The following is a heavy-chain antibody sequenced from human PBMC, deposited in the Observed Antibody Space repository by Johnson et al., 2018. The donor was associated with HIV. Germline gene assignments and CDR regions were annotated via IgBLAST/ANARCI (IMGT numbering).Heavy chain of an antibody. Sequence: QVQLVESGGGVVQPGGSLRLSCTASGFTFSSYGMHWVRQAPGKGLEWVSRINSDGSSTNYADSVKGRFSISRDNAENTLYIQMNSLITEDTAVYYCTTEGGQKCGGDCYPDAFDIWGQGTMVTVSS. CDR3: TTEGGQKCGGDCYPDAFDI. CDR2: INSDGSST. J-gene: IGHJ3*02. V-gene: IGHV3-NL1*01. CDR1: GFTFSSYG. D-gene: IGHD2-21*02.